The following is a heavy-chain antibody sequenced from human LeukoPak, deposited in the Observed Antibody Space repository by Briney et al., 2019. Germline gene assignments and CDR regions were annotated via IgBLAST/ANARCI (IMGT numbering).Heavy chain of an antibody. J-gene: IGHJ6*02. D-gene: IGHD6-19*01. V-gene: IGHV4-38-2*02. CDR3: ARLLTVAGTVDYYGMDV. Sequence: PSETLSLTCTVSGYSISSGYYWGWIRQPPGKGLEWIGSIYHSGSTYYNPSLKSRVTISVDTSKNQFSLKLSSVTAADTAVYYCARLLTVAGTVDYYGMDVWGQGTTVTVSS. CDR2: IYHSGST. CDR1: GYSISSGYY.